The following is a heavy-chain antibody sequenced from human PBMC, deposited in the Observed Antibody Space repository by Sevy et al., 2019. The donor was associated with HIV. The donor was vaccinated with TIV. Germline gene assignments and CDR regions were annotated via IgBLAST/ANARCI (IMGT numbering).Heavy chain of an antibody. CDR3: ARRGAADGTDYYYMDV. CDR2: IYPGDSDT. D-gene: IGHD6-13*01. Sequence: GESLKISCKGSGYSFTSYWIGWVRQMPGKGLEWMGIIYPGDSDTRYSPSFQGQVTISADKSISTAYLQWSSLKASDTAMYYCARRGAADGTDYYYMDVWGKGTTVTVSS. CDR1: GYSFTSYW. V-gene: IGHV5-51*01. J-gene: IGHJ6*03.